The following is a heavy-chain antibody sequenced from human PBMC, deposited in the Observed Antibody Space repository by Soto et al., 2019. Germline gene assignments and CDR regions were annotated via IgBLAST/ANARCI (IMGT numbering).Heavy chain of an antibody. D-gene: IGHD2-2*01. CDR2: ISYDASKK. V-gene: IGHV3-30*18. Sequence: LRLSCAASGFTFSSSGMHWVRQAPGKGLEWVAVISYDASKKYYADSVKGRFTISRDNSKETVDLQMNSLRAEDTAVYYCAKEGCSSTSCVAFLDVWGRGTTVTVSS. J-gene: IGHJ6*02. CDR1: GFTFSSSG. CDR3: AKEGCSSTSCVAFLDV.